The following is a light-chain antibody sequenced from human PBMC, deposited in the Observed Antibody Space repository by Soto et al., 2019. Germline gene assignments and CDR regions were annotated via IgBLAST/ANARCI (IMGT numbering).Light chain of an antibody. V-gene: IGLV1-47*02. Sequence: QSVLTQPPSASGTPGQRVTISCSGSTSNFGSTSNIGSDYVYWCHQFPGTAPKLLIYRTNQQPAGAADRLSGAKSVSSATLAISGLRYEDEAAYYCAVWDDSRSRWVFGGGTKVTVL. CDR1: TSNFGSTSNIGSDY. CDR2: RTN. CDR3: AVWDDSRSRWV. J-gene: IGLJ3*02.